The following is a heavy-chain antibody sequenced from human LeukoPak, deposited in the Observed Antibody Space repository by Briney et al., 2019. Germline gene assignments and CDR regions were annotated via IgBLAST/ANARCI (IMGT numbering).Heavy chain of an antibody. CDR3: ARGDYDILTNWFDL. D-gene: IGHD3-9*01. CDR2: INHSGST. J-gene: IGHJ5*02. V-gene: IGHV4-34*01. CDR1: GGSFSGYY. Sequence: ETLSLTCAVYGGSFSGYYWSWIRQPPGKGLEWIGEINHSGSTNYNPSLKSRVTISVDTSKNQFSLKLSSVTAADTAVYYCARGDYDILTNWFDLWGQGTLVTVSS.